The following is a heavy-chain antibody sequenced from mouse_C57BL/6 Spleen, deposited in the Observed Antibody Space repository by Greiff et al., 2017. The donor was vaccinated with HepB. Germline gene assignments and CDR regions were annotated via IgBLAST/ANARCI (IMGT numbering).Heavy chain of an antibody. CDR2: IYPGDGDT. CDR1: GYAFSSYW. V-gene: IGHV1-80*01. CDR3: ARRGDYDYDGFDY. D-gene: IGHD2-4*01. Sequence: QVQLQQSGAELVKPGASVKISCKASGYAFSSYWMNWVKQRPGKGLEWIGQIYPGDGDTNYNGKFKGKATLTADKSSSTAYMQLSSLTSEDSAVYFCARRGDYDYDGFDYWGQGTTLTVSS. J-gene: IGHJ2*01.